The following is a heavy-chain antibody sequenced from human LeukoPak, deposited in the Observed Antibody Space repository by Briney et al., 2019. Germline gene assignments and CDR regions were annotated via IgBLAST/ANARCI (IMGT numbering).Heavy chain of an antibody. J-gene: IGHJ4*02. Sequence: SETLSLTCTVSGGSISSYYWSWIRQPPGKGLEWIGYIYYSGSTNYNPSLKSRVTISVDTSKNQSSLKLSSVTAADTAVYYCARDRDYYGSGRILDYWGQGTLVTVSS. CDR1: GGSISSYY. CDR2: IYYSGST. CDR3: ARDRDYYGSGRILDY. V-gene: IGHV4-59*01. D-gene: IGHD3-10*01.